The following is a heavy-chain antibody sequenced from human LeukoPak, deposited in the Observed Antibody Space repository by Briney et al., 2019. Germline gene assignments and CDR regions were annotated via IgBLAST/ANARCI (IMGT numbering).Heavy chain of an antibody. CDR2: ITSKAYGGTT. CDR1: GFNFEDYA. D-gene: IGHD1-26*01. J-gene: IGHJ4*02. CDR3: TREVERGGGYLGGDS. V-gene: IGHV3-49*04. Sequence: GGSLRLSCTTSGFNFEDYAMNWVRQAPGKGLEWVGLITSKAYGGTTEFAASVKGRFSISRDESKPIAYLQMNSLKIEDTGVYYCTREVERGGGYLGGDSWGQGTQVTVSA.